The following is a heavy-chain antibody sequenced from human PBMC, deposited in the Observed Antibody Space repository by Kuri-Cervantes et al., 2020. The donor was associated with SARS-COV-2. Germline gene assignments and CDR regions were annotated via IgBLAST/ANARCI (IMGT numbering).Heavy chain of an antibody. CDR1: GYTFTSYA. V-gene: IGHV1-18*01. Sequence: ASVKVSCKASGYTFTSYAMHWVRQAPGQRLEWMGWISAYNGNTNYAQKLQGRVTMTTDTSTSTAYMELRSLRSDDTAVHYCARATRGGYFDYWGQGTLVTVSS. CDR3: ARATRGGYFDY. J-gene: IGHJ4*02. CDR2: ISAYNGNT. D-gene: IGHD3-10*01.